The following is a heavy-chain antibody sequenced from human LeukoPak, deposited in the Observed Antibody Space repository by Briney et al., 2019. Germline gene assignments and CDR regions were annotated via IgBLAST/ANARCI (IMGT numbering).Heavy chain of an antibody. D-gene: IGHD6-13*01. CDR3: VKDRETTASGTFGN. CDR2: ISEDGAKK. Sequence: GGSLRLSCAASGFSFSFYGMHCVRQAPGKGLEWVAVISEDGAKKNYAESVKGRFTISRDNSNNTLYLQMNSLRAEDTALYYCVKDRETTASGTFGNWGQGTLVTVSS. CDR1: GFSFSFYG. J-gene: IGHJ4*02. V-gene: IGHV3-30*18.